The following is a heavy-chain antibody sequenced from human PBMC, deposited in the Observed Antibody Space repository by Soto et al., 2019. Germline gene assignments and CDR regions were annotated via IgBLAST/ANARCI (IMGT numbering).Heavy chain of an antibody. V-gene: IGHV1-3*01. Sequence: QVQLVQSGAEVKKPGASVKVSCKASGYTFTSYAMHWVRQAPGQRLEWMGWINAGNGNTKYSQKFQGRVTITRDTPASXAYMELSSLRSEDTAVYYCARDTISPSYYSYGMDVWGQGTTVTVSS. CDR3: ARDTISPSYYSYGMDV. J-gene: IGHJ6*02. CDR1: GYTFTSYA. CDR2: INAGNGNT. D-gene: IGHD5-12*01.